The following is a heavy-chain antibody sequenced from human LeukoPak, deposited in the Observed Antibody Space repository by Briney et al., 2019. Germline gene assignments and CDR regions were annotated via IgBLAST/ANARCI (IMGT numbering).Heavy chain of an antibody. CDR3: AADDDSSGYYS. V-gene: IGHV1-2*06. D-gene: IGHD3-22*01. J-gene: IGHJ4*02. CDR1: RYTFTGYY. CDR2: INPNSGGT. Sequence: ASVKVSCKASRYTFTGYYMHWVRQAPGQGLEWMGRINPNSGGTNYAQKFQGRVTMTRDTSISTAYMELSRLRSDDTAVYYCAADDDSSGYYSWGQGTLVTVSS.